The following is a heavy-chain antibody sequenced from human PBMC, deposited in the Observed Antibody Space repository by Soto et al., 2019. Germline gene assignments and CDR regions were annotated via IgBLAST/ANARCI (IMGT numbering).Heavy chain of an antibody. Sequence: GGSLRLSCTTSGFTFNTYGMHWVRQAPGKGLEWVAIIWYAGSNKYYADSVKGRFTISRDNSKNTLYLQMNSLRAEDTALYYCARSDCTGAYCYSWPFNYGVDVWGQGTTVTVSS. CDR3: ARSDCTGAYCYSWPFNYGVDV. CDR2: IWYAGSNK. D-gene: IGHD2-21*02. CDR1: GFTFNTYG. V-gene: IGHV3-33*08. J-gene: IGHJ6*02.